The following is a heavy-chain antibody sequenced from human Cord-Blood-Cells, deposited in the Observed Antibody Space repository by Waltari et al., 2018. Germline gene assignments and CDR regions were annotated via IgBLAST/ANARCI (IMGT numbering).Heavy chain of an antibody. CDR2: TYYRSKWYN. V-gene: IGHV6-1*02. CDR3: ARDLATPPFRYYYYGMDV. D-gene: IGHD3-3*02. J-gene: IGHJ6*02. CDR1: GDSVSSNSAA. Sequence: QVQLQQSGPGLVKPSQTLSLPCAISGDSVSSNSAAWNWISQSPSRGLEWLGRTYYRSKWYNDYAVSVKSRITINPDTSKNQFSLKLNSVTPEDTAVYYCARDLATPPFRYYYYGMDVWGQGTTVTVSS.